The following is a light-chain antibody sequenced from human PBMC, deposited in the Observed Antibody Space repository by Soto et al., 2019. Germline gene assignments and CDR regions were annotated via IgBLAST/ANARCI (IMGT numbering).Light chain of an antibody. J-gene: IGKJ3*01. V-gene: IGKV1-27*01. CDR3: QKDNSAPFT. CDR2: AAS. Sequence: DIQMTQSPSSLSASVGDRVTITCRASQGITNYLAWYQQKPGKVPKLLIYAASSLQSGVPSRISGRGSGTDFTLTISSLQPEDVATYYGQKDNSAPFTFGPGTKVDIK. CDR1: QGITNY.